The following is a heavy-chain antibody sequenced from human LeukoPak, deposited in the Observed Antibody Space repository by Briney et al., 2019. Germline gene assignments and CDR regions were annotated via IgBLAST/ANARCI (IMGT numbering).Heavy chain of an antibody. D-gene: IGHD6-13*01. Sequence: GRSLRLSCAASGFTFSNYAMDWVRQAPGKGLEWVAVISHDESRQDYAESVKGRFTISRDNSQNTLFLQMNSLRIEDTAVYYCARVVDGGSSWYSPMEYWGQGTRVTVSS. CDR2: ISHDESRQ. CDR1: GFTFSNYA. J-gene: IGHJ4*02. V-gene: IGHV3-30-3*01. CDR3: ARVVDGGSSWYSPMEY.